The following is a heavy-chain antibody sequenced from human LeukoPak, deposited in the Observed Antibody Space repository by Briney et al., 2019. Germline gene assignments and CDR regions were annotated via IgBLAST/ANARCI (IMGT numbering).Heavy chain of an antibody. J-gene: IGHJ4*02. CDR2: ISTTSTTI. V-gene: IGHV3-48*01. CDR1: GFTFSTYN. CDR3: ARAQPYYYDSRNGFDY. Sequence: GGSLRLSCAASGFTFSTYNMNWVRQAPGKGLECVSYISTTSTTIYFADSVKGRFTISRDNAKNSLYLQMNSLRAEDTAVYYCARAQPYYYDSRNGFDYWGQGTLVTVSS. D-gene: IGHD3-22*01.